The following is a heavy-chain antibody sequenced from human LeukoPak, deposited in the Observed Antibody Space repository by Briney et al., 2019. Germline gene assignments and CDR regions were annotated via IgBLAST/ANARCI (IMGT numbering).Heavy chain of an antibody. D-gene: IGHD7-27*01. CDR3: AIPPRELTGDPNWYFDL. CDR1: GGTFSSYA. V-gene: IGHV1-69*04. CDR2: IIPILGIA. Sequence: SVKVSCKASGGTFSSYAISWVRQAPGQGLEWMGRIIPILGIANYAQKFQGRVTITADESTSTAYMELSSLRSEDTAVYYCAIPPRELTGDPNWYFDLWGRGTLVTVSS. J-gene: IGHJ2*01.